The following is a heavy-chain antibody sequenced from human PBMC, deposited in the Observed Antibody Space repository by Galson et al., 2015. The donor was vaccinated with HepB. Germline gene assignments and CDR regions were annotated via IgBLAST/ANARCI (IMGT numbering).Heavy chain of an antibody. D-gene: IGHD3-22*01. CDR3: AREWGGYYYDSSGYSPIPFDY. V-gene: IGHV3-48*04. CDR1: GFTFSSYS. CDR2: ISSSSSTI. Sequence: LRLSCAASGFTFSSYSMNWVRQAPGKGLEWVSYISSSSSTIYYADPVKGRFTISRDNAKNSLYLQMNSLRAEDTAVYYCAREWGGYYYDSSGYSPIPFDYWGQGTLVTVSS. J-gene: IGHJ4*02.